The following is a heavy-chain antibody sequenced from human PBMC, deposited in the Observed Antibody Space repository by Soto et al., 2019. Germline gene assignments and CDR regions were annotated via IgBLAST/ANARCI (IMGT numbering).Heavy chain of an antibody. J-gene: IGHJ6*02. D-gene: IGHD2-2*01. CDR1: GRTFSSYA. CDR2: IIPILGTA. CDR3: ARGGVVVVPAAILVDYYYGMDV. Sequence: QVQLVQSGAEVKKPGSSVKVSCTASGRTFSSYAISWVRQAPGQGLEWMGGIIPILGTANYAQKFQGRVTITADESTSTAYMELSSLRSEDTAVYYCARGGVVVVPAAILVDYYYGMDVWGQGTTVTVSS. V-gene: IGHV1-69*01.